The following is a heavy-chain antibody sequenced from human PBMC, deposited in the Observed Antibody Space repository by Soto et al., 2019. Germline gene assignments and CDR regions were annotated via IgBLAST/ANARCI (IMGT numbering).Heavy chain of an antibody. CDR1: GRTFSSYA. V-gene: IGHV1-69*13. CDR2: IIPIFGTA. Sequence: ASVKVSCKASGRTFSSYAISWVRQAPGQGLEWMGGIIPIFGTANYAQKFQGRVTITADESTSTAYMELSSLRSEDTAVYYCARVAYYYDSSGYYRYNWFDPWGQGTLVTVSS. D-gene: IGHD3-22*01. J-gene: IGHJ5*02. CDR3: ARVAYYYDSSGYYRYNWFDP.